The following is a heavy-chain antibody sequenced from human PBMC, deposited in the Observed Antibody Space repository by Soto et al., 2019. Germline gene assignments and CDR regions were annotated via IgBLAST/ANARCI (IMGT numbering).Heavy chain of an antibody. V-gene: IGHV4-30-2*01. Sequence: TLSLTGAVSGGSISSGGYSWSWIRQPPGKGLEWIGYIYHSGSTYYNPSLKSRVTISVDRSKNQFSLKLSSVTAADTAVYYCARVPDRWGQGTLVTVSS. CDR2: IYHSGST. CDR1: GGSISSGGYS. CDR3: ARVPDR. D-gene: IGHD2-2*01. J-gene: IGHJ5*02.